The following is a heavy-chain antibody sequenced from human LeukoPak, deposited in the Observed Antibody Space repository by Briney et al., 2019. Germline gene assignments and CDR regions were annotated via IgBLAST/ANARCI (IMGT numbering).Heavy chain of an antibody. J-gene: IGHJ4*02. CDR3: AKGSGYDTDFDY. D-gene: IGHD5-12*01. V-gene: IGHV3-23*01. Sequence: GSLRLSCAASGFTFSTYVMSWVRQAPGKGLEWVSGISGSGDNTYYADSVKGRFTISRDNSKNTLYLQMNSLRAEDTAVYYCAKGSGYDTDFDYWGQGTLVSVSS. CDR1: GFTFSTYV. CDR2: ISGSGDNT.